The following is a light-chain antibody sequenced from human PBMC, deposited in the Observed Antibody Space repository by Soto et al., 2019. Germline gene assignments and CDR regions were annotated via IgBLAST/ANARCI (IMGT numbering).Light chain of an antibody. CDR3: QQSHGIPYT. CDR2: AAS. J-gene: IGKJ2*01. CDR1: QTISSY. Sequence: DIQMTQSPSSLSAPEGDRVTITCRASQTISSYLNWYQQKPGKAPKLLIYAASRLQSGVPSRFSGSGSGTDFTLTISSLQPEDFATYYCQQSHGIPYTFGQGTKLEIK. V-gene: IGKV1-39*01.